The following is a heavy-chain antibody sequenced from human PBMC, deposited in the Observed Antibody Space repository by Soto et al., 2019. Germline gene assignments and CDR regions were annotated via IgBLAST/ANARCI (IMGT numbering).Heavy chain of an antibody. J-gene: IGHJ4*02. CDR3: ARDTGDGTFDF. D-gene: IGHD7-27*01. V-gene: IGHV1-3*01. CDR2: INAGYGNT. CDR1: GYTRSSYA. Sequence: ASVKVSCKASGYTRSSYAMHWVLQAPGQRLEWMGWINAGYGNTKSSQKFQDRVTISRDTSASTAYMELTSLRSEDTAVYYCARDTGDGTFDFWGQGTLVTVSS.